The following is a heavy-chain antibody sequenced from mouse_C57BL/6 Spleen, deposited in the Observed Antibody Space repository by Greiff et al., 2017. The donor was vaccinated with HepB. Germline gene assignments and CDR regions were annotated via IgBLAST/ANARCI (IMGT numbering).Heavy chain of an antibody. CDR2: INPNNGGT. V-gene: IGHV1-18*01. CDR1: GYTFTDYN. Sequence: EVKLQESGPELVKPGASVKIPCKASGYTFTDYNMDWVKQSHGKSLEWIGDINPNNGGTIYNQKFKGKATLTVDKSSSTAYMELRSLTSEDTAVYYCARVGLGRRGFAYWGQGTLVTVSA. CDR3: ARVGLGRRGFAY. D-gene: IGHD4-1*01. J-gene: IGHJ3*01.